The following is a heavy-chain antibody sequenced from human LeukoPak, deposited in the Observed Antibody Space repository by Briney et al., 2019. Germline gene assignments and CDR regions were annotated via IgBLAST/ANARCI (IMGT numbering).Heavy chain of an antibody. D-gene: IGHD6-19*01. CDR3: ARVDSSGWLIYGMDV. J-gene: IGHJ6*02. V-gene: IGHV3-30-3*01. CDR2: ISYGGGNK. Sequence: PGRSLRLSCAASGFTFYSYAMHWVRQAPAKGLEWVAVISYGGGNKFYADSVRGRFTISRDNSKNTLYLQMNSLRPEDTAVYYCARVDSSGWLIYGMDVWGQGTTVTVSS. CDR1: GFTFYSYA.